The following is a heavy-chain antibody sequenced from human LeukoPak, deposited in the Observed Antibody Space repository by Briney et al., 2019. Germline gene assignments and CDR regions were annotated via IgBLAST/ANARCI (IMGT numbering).Heavy chain of an antibody. CDR1: GYTFTDYY. CDR2: INPKSDAT. CDR3: ARDGRGQGVNYDC. Sequence: GASVTVSCRASGYTFTDYYIHWVRQAPGQGLEWVGWINPKSDATNYAQKFQGRVTMTRDTSINTAYMEMPRLRSDDAAVYYCARDGRGQGVNYDCWGQGTLVTVSS. J-gene: IGHJ4*02. V-gene: IGHV1-2*02. D-gene: IGHD3-10*01.